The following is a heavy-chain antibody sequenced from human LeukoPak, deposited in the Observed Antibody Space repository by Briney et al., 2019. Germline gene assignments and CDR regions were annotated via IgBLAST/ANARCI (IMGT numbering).Heavy chain of an antibody. CDR2: ITDSGGAT. D-gene: IGHD2-2*01. CDR3: AQRAQLPKRHFDY. Sequence: SGGSLRLSCAASGFTFSIYAMSWVRQAPGKGLEWVSTITDSGGATYHADSVKGRFTISRDNSKNTLYLQMNSLRAEDTAVYYRAQRAQLPKRHFDYWGQGTLVTVSS. CDR1: GFTFSIYA. J-gene: IGHJ4*02. V-gene: IGHV3-23*01.